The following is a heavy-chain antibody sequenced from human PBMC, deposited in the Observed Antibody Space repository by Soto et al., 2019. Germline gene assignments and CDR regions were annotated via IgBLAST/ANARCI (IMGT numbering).Heavy chain of an antibody. D-gene: IGHD2-2*01. CDR1: GGSISSGGYY. Sequence: QVQLQESGPGLVKPSQTLSLTCTVSGGSISSGGYYWSWIRQHPGKGLEWIGYIYHSGTTYYNPSLTSRVTKSVHTSKHQFSLKLTSVTAADPAVYYCARVRGHQLLGWFDPWGQGTLVTVSS. CDR2: IYHSGTT. V-gene: IGHV4-31*03. CDR3: ARVRGHQLLGWFDP. J-gene: IGHJ5*02.